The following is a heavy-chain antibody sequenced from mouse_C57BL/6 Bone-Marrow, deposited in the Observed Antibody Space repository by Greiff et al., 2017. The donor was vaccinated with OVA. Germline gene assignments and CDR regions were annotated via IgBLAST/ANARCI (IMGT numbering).Heavy chain of an antibody. CDR1: GFNIKDDY. CDR2: IDPENGDT. V-gene: IGHV14-4*01. CDR3: TTWDYGSSYDY. J-gene: IGHJ2*01. D-gene: IGHD1-1*01. Sequence: VQLQQSGAELVRPGASVKLSCTASGFNIKDDYMHWVKQRPEQGLEWIGWIDPENGDTEYASKFQGKATITADTSSNTAYLQLSSLTSEDTAVYYCTTWDYGSSYDYWGQGTTLTVSS.